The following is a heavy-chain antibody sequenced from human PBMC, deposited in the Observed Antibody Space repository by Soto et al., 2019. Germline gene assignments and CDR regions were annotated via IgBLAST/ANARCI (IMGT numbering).Heavy chain of an antibody. CDR2: ITSSGSST. J-gene: IGHJ4*02. CDR3: VKGVEGYVVSSFDS. D-gene: IGHD5-12*01. CDR1: GFIFSDYA. Sequence: EVQLLESGGGGVQPGGSLRLSCAASGFIFSDYAMTWVRQTPGKGLEWVSAITSSGSSTYFADSLKGRITISRDNSKNTLSLQMDSLRVEDTAIYYCVKGVEGYVVSSFDSWGQGALVTVSS. V-gene: IGHV3-23*01.